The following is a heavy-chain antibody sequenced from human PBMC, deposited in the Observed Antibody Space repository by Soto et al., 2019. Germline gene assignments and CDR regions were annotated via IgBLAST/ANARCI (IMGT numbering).Heavy chain of an antibody. Sequence: SQTLSLTCVISGDSVSSASAAWNWLRQSPSRGLEWLGRTYYRSKWYNDYTVSVRSRITINPDTSKNQFSLQLNSVTTEDTAVYYCARSTAPLNYYGMDVWGQGTTVTVSS. V-gene: IGHV6-1*01. CDR1: GDSVSSASAA. CDR2: TYYRSKWYN. J-gene: IGHJ6*02. D-gene: IGHD2-21*02. CDR3: ARSTAPLNYYGMDV.